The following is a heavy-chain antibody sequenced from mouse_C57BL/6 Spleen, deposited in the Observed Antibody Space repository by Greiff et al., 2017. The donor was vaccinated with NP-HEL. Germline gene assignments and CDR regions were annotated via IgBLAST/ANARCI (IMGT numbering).Heavy chain of an antibody. V-gene: IGHV1-76*01. Sequence: QVQLKESGAELVRPGASVKLSCKASGYTFTDYYINWVKQRPGQGLEWIARIYPGSGNTYYNEKFKGKATLTAEKSSSTAYMQLSSLTSEDSAVYFCARGGSSHWYFDVGGTGTTVTVSS. CDR3: ARGGSSHWYFDV. CDR1: GYTFTDYY. CDR2: IYPGSGNT. J-gene: IGHJ1*03. D-gene: IGHD1-1*01.